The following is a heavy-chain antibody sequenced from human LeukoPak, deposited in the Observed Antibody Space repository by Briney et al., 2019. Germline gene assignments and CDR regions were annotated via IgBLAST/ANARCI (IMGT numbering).Heavy chain of an antibody. CDR3: VRGNDYGGPHY. Sequence: GGSLRLSCAASGFTFSSYTMSWVRQAPGKGLVWVSRIDRDGSRINYADSVKGRFTISRDNGKNTLFLQMNSLRAEDAAVYYCVRGNDYGGPHYWGQGTLVTVSS. J-gene: IGHJ4*02. D-gene: IGHD4-23*01. V-gene: IGHV3-74*01. CDR1: GFTFSSYT. CDR2: IDRDGSRI.